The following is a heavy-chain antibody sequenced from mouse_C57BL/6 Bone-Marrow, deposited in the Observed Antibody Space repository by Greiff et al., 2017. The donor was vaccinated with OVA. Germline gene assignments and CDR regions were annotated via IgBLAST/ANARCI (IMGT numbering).Heavy chain of an antibody. CDR2: IWGVGST. D-gene: IGHD1-1*01. J-gene: IGHJ1*03. V-gene: IGHV2-6*01. CDR3: ARNYYGGYFDV. Sequence: VKLMESGPGLVAPSQSLSITCTVSGFSLTSYGVDWVRQSPGKGLEWLGVIWGVGSTNYNSALKSRLSISKDNSKSQVFLKMNSLQTDDTAMYYCARNYYGGYFDVWGTGTTVTVSS. CDR1: GFSLTSYG.